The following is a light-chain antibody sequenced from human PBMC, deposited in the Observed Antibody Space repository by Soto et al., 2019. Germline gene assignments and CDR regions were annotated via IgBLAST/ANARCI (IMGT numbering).Light chain of an antibody. Sequence: QSALAQPASVSGSPGQSITISCTGTSSDVGGYNSVSWYQQHPGKAPKIMIYDVTTRPSGVSNRFSGSKSGNTASLTISGLQAEDEADYYCSSYTNSNTVLFGGGTKLTVL. CDR2: DVT. CDR3: SSYTNSNTVL. CDR1: SSDVGGYNS. J-gene: IGLJ2*01. V-gene: IGLV2-14*01.